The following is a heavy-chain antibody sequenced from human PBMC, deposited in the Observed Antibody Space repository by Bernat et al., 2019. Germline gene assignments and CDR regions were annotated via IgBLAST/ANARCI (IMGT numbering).Heavy chain of an antibody. D-gene: IGHD2-2*01. V-gene: IGHV7-4-1*02. CDR2: INTNTGNP. J-gene: IGHJ4*02. CDR1: GYTFTSYS. Sequence: QVQLVQSGSELKKPGASVKVSCKASGYTFTSYSINWVRQAPGQGLEWMGWINTNTGNPTYAQGFTGRFVFSLDTSVSTAYLQISSLKPADTAVYCCGRMIPDSTSGGLDYWGQGTLVTVSS. CDR3: GRMIPDSTSGGLDY.